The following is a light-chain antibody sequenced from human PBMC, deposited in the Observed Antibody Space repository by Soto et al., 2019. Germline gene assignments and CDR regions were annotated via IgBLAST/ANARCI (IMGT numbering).Light chain of an antibody. CDR2: GEY. Sequence: LTQSPATLSVSPGERATVPCRASQSVSNNLAWYQQKAGQDPRILIYGEYTRATGIPARFSGSGYETEFTLTIRSLQSEDFAVYYCQQSNNWPLTSGGGHKVDIK. CDR3: QQSNNWPLT. CDR1: QSVSNN. V-gene: IGKV3-15*01. J-gene: IGKJ4*01.